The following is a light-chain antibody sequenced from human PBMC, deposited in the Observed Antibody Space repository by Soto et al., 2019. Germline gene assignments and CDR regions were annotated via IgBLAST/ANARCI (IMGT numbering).Light chain of an antibody. CDR3: SSYTSSSTLRV. CDR2: EVS. J-gene: IGLJ3*02. Sequence: QSSLTRPASVSGSPGQSITISCTGTSSDVGGYNYVSWYQQHPGKAPKLMIYEVSNRPSGVSNRFSGSKSGNTASLTISGLQAEDEADYYCSSYTSSSTLRVFGGGTQLTVL. CDR1: SSDVGGYNY. V-gene: IGLV2-14*01.